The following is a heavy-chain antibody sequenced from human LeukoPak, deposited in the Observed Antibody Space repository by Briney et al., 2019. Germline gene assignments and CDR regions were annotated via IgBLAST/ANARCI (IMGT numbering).Heavy chain of an antibody. D-gene: IGHD6-19*01. CDR3: ARDSRSGWGNWFDP. Sequence: ETLSLTCTVSGGSISSTIYYWGWIRQPPGKWLEWIGSIYYRGSTYYNPSLKSRVAISVDTSKNQFSLKLSSVTAADTAVYYCARDSRSGWGNWFDPWGQGTLVTVSS. J-gene: IGHJ5*02. CDR2: IYYRGST. V-gene: IGHV4-39*07. CDR1: GGSISSTIYY.